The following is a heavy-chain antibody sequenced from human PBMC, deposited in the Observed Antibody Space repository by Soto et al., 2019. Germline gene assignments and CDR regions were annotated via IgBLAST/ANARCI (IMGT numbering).Heavy chain of an antibody. D-gene: IGHD3-10*01. V-gene: IGHV4-4*02. CDR2: IYHSGST. CDR1: GGSISSSNW. CDR3: AREESDGSGIYDD. J-gene: IGHJ4*02. Sequence: SETLSLTCAVSGGSISSSNWWSWVRQPPGKGLEWIGEIYHSGSTNYNPSLKSRVTISVDKSKNQFSLKLSSVTAADTAVYYCAREESDGSGIYDDWGQGTLVTVSS.